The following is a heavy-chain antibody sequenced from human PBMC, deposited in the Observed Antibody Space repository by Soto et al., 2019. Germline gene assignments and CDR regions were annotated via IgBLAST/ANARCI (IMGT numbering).Heavy chain of an antibody. CDR1: GGSISSSSYY. J-gene: IGHJ6*02. CDR2: IHYSGST. D-gene: IGHD7-27*01. V-gene: IGHV4-39*01. CDR3: AKSWGSDYYYGMDV. Sequence: SETLSLTCTVSGGSISSSSYYWGWIRQPPGKGLEWIGSIHYSGSTYYNPSLKSRVTISVDTSKNQFSLKLSSVTAADTAVYYCAKSWGSDYYYGMDVWGQGTTVTVSS.